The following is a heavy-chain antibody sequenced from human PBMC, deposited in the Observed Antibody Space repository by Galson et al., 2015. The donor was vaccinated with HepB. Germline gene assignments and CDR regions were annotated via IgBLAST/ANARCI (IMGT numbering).Heavy chain of an antibody. D-gene: IGHD2-2*01. V-gene: IGHV3-23*02. J-gene: IGHJ6*02. CDR2: ICGSGGTT. CDR3: AKFFGLFARPPAVIPAATTADWYAMDV. Sequence: SLRLSCAASGFTFRSSAMSWVRQAAGKGLEWVPTICGSGGTTHYDKAVKGRFTISRANSQNKLYLQMNSLRAQDTAVYYCAKFFGLFARPPAVIPAATTADWYAMDVWGQGTTVTVSS. CDR1: GFTFRSSA.